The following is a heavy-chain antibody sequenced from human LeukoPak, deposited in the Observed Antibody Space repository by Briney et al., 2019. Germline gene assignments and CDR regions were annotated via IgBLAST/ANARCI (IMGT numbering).Heavy chain of an antibody. D-gene: IGHD1-26*01. CDR2: TRYDESKT. J-gene: IGHJ4*02. CDR1: GFTFSNNG. Sequence: GGSLRHSCAASGFTFSNNGMHWVRQTPGKGLEWVAFTRYDESKTFYGDSVRGRFTISRDNSKNTLYLQMNSLTTDDSAVYYCAKARYSGSPALDFGDQGPLVTVSS. V-gene: IGHV3-30*02. CDR3: AKARYSGSPALDF.